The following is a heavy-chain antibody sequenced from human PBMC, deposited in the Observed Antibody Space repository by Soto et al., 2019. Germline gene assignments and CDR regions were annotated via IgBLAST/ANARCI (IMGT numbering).Heavy chain of an antibody. CDR1: GFTFSSYG. J-gene: IGHJ4*02. CDR3: AKDIVRYTYGACDY. Sequence: QVQLVESGGAVVQPGKSLRLSCAASGFTFSSYGMYWVRQAPGKGLEWVAAISYDGSNTYHADSVKGRFTISRDNSKNTLYLQMNSLRAEDTAVYYCAKDIVRYTYGACDYWGQGALVTVSS. CDR2: ISYDGSNT. V-gene: IGHV3-30*18. D-gene: IGHD5-18*01.